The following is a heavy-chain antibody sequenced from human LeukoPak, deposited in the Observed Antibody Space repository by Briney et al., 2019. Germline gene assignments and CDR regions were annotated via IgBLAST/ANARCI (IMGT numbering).Heavy chain of an antibody. D-gene: IGHD6-19*01. Sequence: GGSLRLSCAASGFTFSSYGMHWVRQAPGKGLEWVAVISYDGSNKYYADSVKGRFTISRDNSKNSLYLQMNSLRAEDTAAYYCARRGRGLAGTSFDYWGQGTLVTVSS. J-gene: IGHJ4*02. V-gene: IGHV3-30*03. CDR3: ARRGRGLAGTSFDY. CDR2: ISYDGSNK. CDR1: GFTFSSYG.